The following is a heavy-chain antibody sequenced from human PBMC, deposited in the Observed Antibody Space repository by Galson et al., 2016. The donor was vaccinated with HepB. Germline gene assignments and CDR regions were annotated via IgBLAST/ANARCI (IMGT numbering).Heavy chain of an antibody. J-gene: IGHJ4*02. V-gene: IGHV2-70*11. CDR2: IDWDDDT. D-gene: IGHD2-2*02. Sequence: PALVKPTQTLTLTCTFSGFSLTTTGMGVSWIRQPPGKALQWLARIDWDDDTYYNRSLKTQLTISKDTSKKQVVLTLTNMDPLATATYYGTRTVRLGKRGNKGCYTYFDYWGQGTPVTVAA. CDR1: GFSLTTTGMG. CDR3: TRTVRLGKRGNKGCYTYFDY.